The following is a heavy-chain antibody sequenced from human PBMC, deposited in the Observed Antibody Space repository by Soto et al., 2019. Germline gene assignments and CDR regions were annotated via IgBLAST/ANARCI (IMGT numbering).Heavy chain of an antibody. Sequence: EVQLLESGGGLVQPGGSLRLSCAASGFTFSSFALSWVRQAPGKGLEWVSGISGSGGSTNYADSVKGRFTISRDNSKNTLYLQMTSLRADDTAVYYCARNSFMGDWGQGTLVTVSS. CDR2: ISGSGGST. CDR1: GFTFSSFA. CDR3: ARNSFMGD. D-gene: IGHD1-26*01. V-gene: IGHV3-23*01. J-gene: IGHJ4*02.